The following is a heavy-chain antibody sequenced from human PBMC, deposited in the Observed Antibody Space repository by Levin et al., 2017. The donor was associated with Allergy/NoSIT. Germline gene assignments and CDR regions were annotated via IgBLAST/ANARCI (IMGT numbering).Heavy chain of an antibody. D-gene: IGHD3-10*01. V-gene: IGHV1-46*01. CDR3: ARASSGDYADY. CDR1: GYTFSNYY. CDR2: INPSGGST. J-gene: IGHJ4*02. Sequence: ASVKVSCKASGYTFSNYYMHWVRQAPGQGLEWMGIINPSGGSTSYAQKFQGRATMTRDTSTSTVYMKLSSLRSEDTAVYYCARASSGDYADYWGQGTLVTVSS.